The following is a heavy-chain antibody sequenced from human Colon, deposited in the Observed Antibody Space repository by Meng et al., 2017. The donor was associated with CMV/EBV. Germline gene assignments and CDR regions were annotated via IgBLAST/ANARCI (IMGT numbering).Heavy chain of an antibody. V-gene: IGHV3-11*01. D-gene: IGHD6-13*01. CDR2: ITGSGRKV. CDR1: GFKFSDYY. Sequence: GESLKISCAASGFKFSDYYMSWVRQAPGKGLEWLSSITGSGRKVFYGDSMDGRITISRDNANNSLYLQMNSLRAEDTAVYYCARALAAAGRSYFYYGMDVWGQGTTVTVSS. CDR3: ARALAAAGRSYFYYGMDV. J-gene: IGHJ6*02.